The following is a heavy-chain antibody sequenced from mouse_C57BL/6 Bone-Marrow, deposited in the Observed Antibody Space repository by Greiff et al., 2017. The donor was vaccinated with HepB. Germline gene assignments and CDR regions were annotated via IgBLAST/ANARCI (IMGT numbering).Heavy chain of an antibody. J-gene: IGHJ1*03. D-gene: IGHD1-1*01. Sequence: EVKLVESGPGLVKPSQSLSLTCSVTGYSITSGYYWNWIRQFPGNKLEWMGYISYDGSNNYNPSLKNRISITRDTSKNQFFLKLNSVTTEDTATYYCAREITTVVAMDWYFDVWGTGTTVTVSS. CDR2: ISYDGSN. CDR1: GYSITSGYY. CDR3: AREITTVVAMDWYFDV. V-gene: IGHV3-6*01.